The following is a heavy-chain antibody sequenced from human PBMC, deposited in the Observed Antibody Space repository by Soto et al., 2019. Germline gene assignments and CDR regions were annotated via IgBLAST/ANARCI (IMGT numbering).Heavy chain of an antibody. D-gene: IGHD6-19*01. CDR1: GYSFTNYG. CDR2: ISAFNGNT. J-gene: IGHJ6*03. Sequence: QDQLLQSGAEVKKPGASVTVSCKASGYSFTNYGITWVRQAPGQGLEWMGWISAFNGNTHYARKLQGRVTMTTDASTSTAYMELRSLRSDDTAVYYCARDRGVAPPVAGNTHYYYYMDVWGKGTTVTVSS. V-gene: IGHV1-18*01. CDR3: ARDRGVAPPVAGNTHYYYYMDV.